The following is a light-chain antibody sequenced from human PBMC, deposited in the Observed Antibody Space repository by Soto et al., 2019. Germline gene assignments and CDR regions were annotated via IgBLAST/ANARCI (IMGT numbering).Light chain of an antibody. Sequence: VLTQSPGTLSLSPGERATLSCRASQSVSSSSLAWLQHKPGQAPRLLIFATSTRATNIPARFSGSGSGTDFTLTITRVEPEDFAVYYCQQYGNIPLTFDLGTRLEIK. CDR1: QSVSSSS. CDR2: ATS. CDR3: QQYGNIPLT. V-gene: IGKV3-20*01. J-gene: IGKJ5*01.